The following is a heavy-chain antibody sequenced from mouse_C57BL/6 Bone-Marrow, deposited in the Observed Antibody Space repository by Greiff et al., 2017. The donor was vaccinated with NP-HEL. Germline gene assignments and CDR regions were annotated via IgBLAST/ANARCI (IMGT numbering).Heavy chain of an antibody. CDR2: ISGGGGNT. V-gene: IGHV5-9*01. Sequence: EVQVVESGGGLVKPGGSLKLSCAASGFTFSSYTMSWVRQTPEERLEWVATISGGGGNTYYPDSVKGRFTISRDNAKNTLCLQMSSLRSEDTALYYCARLPIWGQGTLVTVSA. J-gene: IGHJ3*01. CDR3: ARLPI. CDR1: GFTFSSYT.